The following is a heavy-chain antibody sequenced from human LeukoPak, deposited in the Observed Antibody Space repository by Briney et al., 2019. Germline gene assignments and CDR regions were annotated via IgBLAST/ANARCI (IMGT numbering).Heavy chain of an antibody. CDR2: IKVDGSEK. J-gene: IGHJ4*02. Sequence: GGSLRLSCAASGFTFSNYRMSWVRQAPGKGLEWVANIKVDGSEKYYLDSVKGRFTISRDNAKNSVYLQMNSLRTEDTAVYYCARKTGMTGEAFEYWGQGTLVTVSS. CDR1: GFTFSNYR. V-gene: IGHV3-7*03. CDR3: ARKTGMTGEAFEY. D-gene: IGHD1-1*01.